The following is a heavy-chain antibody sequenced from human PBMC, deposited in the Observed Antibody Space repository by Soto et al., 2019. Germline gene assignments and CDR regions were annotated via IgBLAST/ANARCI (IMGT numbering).Heavy chain of an antibody. V-gene: IGHV3-30-3*01. Sequence: QVQLVESGGGVVQPGRSLRLSCAASGFTFSSYAMHWVRQAPGKGLECVAVISYDGSNKYYADSMKGRFTISRDNSKNTLYLQMNSLRAEDTAVYYCARGPSSLTRFDYWGQGTLVTVSS. CDR1: GFTFSSYA. D-gene: IGHD2-2*01. CDR2: ISYDGSNK. J-gene: IGHJ4*02. CDR3: ARGPSSLTRFDY.